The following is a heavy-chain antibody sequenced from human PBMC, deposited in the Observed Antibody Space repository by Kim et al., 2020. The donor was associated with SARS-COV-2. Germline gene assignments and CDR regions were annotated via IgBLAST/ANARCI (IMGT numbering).Heavy chain of an antibody. D-gene: IGHD5-18*01. V-gene: IGHV3-33*01. CDR1: GFTFSTYG. Sequence: GGSLRLSCAASGFTFSTYGMHWVRQAPGKGLEWVALIWSDGSHKYSADSVKGRFTISRDNSKNTLYLQMNSLRAEDTAVYYCARTFDTYYFDLWDQGTLV. CDR2: IWSDGSHK. CDR3: ARTFDTYYFDL. J-gene: IGHJ4*02.